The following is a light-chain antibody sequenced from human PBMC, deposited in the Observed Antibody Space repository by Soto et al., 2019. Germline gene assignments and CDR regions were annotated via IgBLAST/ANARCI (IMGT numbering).Light chain of an antibody. V-gene: IGLV1-40*01. J-gene: IGLJ3*02. CDR2: GNS. CDR3: QSYDSSLSGCV. CDR1: SSNIGAGYD. Sequence: QSVLTQPPSVSGAPGQRVTISCTGSSSNIGAGYDVHWYQQLPGTAPKLLIYGNSNRPSGVPDRFSGSKSGTPASLAITGLQAEDEADYYCQSYDSSLSGCVFGGGTKLTVL.